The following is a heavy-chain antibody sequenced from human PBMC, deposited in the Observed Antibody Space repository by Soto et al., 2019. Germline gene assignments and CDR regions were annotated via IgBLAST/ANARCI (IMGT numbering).Heavy chain of an antibody. J-gene: IGHJ5*02. CDR3: ARGVGSGSYYNQYHWFDP. CDR2: INVYNGNT. Sequence: QVQLVQSGGEVKKPGASVKVSCKASGYTFTNYGISWVRQAPGQGLEWMGWINVYNGNTKYAQKVQGRVTMTTDTSTSTAYMELRSLRSDGTAVYYCARGVGSGSYYNQYHWFDPWGQGTLVTVSS. V-gene: IGHV1-18*01. D-gene: IGHD3-10*01. CDR1: GYTFTNYG.